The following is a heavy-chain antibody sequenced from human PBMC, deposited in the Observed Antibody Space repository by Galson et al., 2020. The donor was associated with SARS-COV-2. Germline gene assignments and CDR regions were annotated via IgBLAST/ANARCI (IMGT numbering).Heavy chain of an antibody. CDR2: IYTSGST. J-gene: IGHJ4*02. CDR1: GGSISSGSYY. Sequence: SETLSLTCTVSGGSISSGSYYWSWIRQPAGKGLEWIGRIYTSGSTNYNPSLKSRVTISVDTSKNQFSLKLRSVTAADTAVYYCARGDSSGWYLYWGQGTLVTVSS. CDR3: ARGDSSGWYLY. V-gene: IGHV4-61*02. D-gene: IGHD6-19*01.